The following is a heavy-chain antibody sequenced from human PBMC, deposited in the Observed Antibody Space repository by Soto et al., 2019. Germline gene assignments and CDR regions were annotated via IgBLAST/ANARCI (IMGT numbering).Heavy chain of an antibody. J-gene: IGHJ4*02. V-gene: IGHV3-23*01. D-gene: IGHD6-13*01. CDR3: AKDGKVAAAAPSY. CDR1: GFSFRSYA. Sequence: GGSLRLSCAASGFSFRSYAISWVRQAPGKGLEWVSTIGDSGGNTYYADSVKGRFTISRDNSKNTLYLQMNSLRAEDTAVYYCAKDGKVAAAAPSYWGQGTLVTVSS. CDR2: IGDSGGNT.